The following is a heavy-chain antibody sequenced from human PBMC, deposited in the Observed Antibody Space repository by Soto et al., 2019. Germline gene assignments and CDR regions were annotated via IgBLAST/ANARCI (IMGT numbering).Heavy chain of an antibody. J-gene: IGHJ5*02. CDR1: GFTFSSYS. CDR2: ISSSSSYI. V-gene: IGHV3-21*01. D-gene: IGHD1-26*01. CDR3: ARGGLVGANWFDP. Sequence: PGGSLRLSCAASGFTFSSYSMNWVRQAPGKGLEWVSSISSSSSYIYYADSVKGRFTISRDNAKNSLYLQMNSLRAEDTAVYYCARGGLVGANWFDPWGQGTLVTSPQ.